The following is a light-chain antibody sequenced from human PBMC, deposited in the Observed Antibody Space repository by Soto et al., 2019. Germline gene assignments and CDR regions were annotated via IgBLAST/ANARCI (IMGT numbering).Light chain of an antibody. CDR3: SSYTSSVTHVE. CDR2: SVN. Sequence: QSALIQPPSVSGSPGQSVTFSCTGTSGDVGTSDYVSWYPQHPGTVPKPMIYSVNTRGSKSGNTASMTISGLQAEDEADYLSSYTSSVTHVEVGGGTKLTVL. CDR1: SGDVGTSDY. J-gene: IGLJ2*01. V-gene: IGLV2-18*02.